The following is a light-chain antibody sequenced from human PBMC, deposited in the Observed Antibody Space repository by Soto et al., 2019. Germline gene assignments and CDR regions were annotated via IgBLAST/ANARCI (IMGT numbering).Light chain of an antibody. J-gene: IGKJ4*01. CDR1: QSIGTY. CDR3: QQYKNWPLT. Sequence: VLTQPPATVSFSPGERAPLSCRASQSIGTYLAWYQQKPGLAPRLLFYDASKRATGIPARFSGIVSGTELTITISRLKSEDGEVDEGQQYKNWPLTFFGGTKVDIK. CDR2: DAS. V-gene: IGKV3-11*01.